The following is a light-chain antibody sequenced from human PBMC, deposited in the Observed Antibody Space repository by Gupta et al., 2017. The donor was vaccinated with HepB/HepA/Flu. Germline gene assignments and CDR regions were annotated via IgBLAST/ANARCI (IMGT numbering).Light chain of an antibody. J-gene: IGLJ2*01. CDR3: AAWDDSLGSVV. CDR2: SNN. V-gene: IGLV1-44*01. CDR1: NSNIGSNT. Sequence: QSLLPQPPAASGTPGQRVTIPSSGSNSNIGSNTVNYYQQLPGTAPKLLIYSNNQRPSGVPDRFSGSKSGTSASLAISGLQSDDEADYYCAAWDDSLGSVVFGGGTKLTVL.